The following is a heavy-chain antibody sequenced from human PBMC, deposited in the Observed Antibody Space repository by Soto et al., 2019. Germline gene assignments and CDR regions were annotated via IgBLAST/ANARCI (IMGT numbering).Heavy chain of an antibody. D-gene: IGHD4-17*01. J-gene: IGHJ6*02. Sequence: ASVKVSCKASGYTFTSYYMHWVRQAPGQGLEWMGIINPSGGSTSYAQKFQGRVTMTRDTSTSTVYMELSSLRSEDTAVYYCARADGLPYYYYYGMDVWGQGTTVTVSS. CDR3: ARADGLPYYYYYGMDV. CDR2: INPSGGST. CDR1: GYTFTSYY. V-gene: IGHV1-46*01.